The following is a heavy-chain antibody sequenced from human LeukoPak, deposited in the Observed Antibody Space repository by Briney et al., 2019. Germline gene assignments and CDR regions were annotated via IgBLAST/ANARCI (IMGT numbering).Heavy chain of an antibody. D-gene: IGHD3-22*01. V-gene: IGHV3-23*01. CDR2: ISGSGGST. CDR1: GFTFSSYA. CDR3: AKDRLERSLRAYDSSGYQAPFDY. Sequence: PGGSLRLSCAASGFTFSSYAMSWVRQAPGKGLEWVSAISGSGGSTYYADSVKGRFTISRDNSKNTLYLQMNSLRAEDTAVYYCAKDRLERSLRAYDSSGYQAPFDYWGQGTLVTVSS. J-gene: IGHJ4*02.